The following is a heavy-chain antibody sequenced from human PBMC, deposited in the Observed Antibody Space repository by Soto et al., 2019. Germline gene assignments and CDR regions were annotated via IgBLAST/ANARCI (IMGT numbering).Heavy chain of an antibody. J-gene: IGHJ5*02. CDR2: IYYSGST. D-gene: IGHD6-6*01. V-gene: IGHV4-31*03. Sequence: TLALTCTVSGGSISSVGYYWSWIRQHPGKGLEWIGYIYYSGSTYYNPSLKSRVTISVDTSKNQFSLKLSSVTAADTAVYYCARVIEARLTDWFDPWGQGTLVTVSS. CDR3: ARVIEARLTDWFDP. CDR1: GGSISSVGYY.